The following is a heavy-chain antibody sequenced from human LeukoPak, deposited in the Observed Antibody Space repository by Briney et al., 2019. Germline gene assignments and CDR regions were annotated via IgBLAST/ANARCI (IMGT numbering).Heavy chain of an antibody. V-gene: IGHV2-5*02. CDR3: THSEYSRSNWCYFDY. CDR1: GFSLSTRVVG. D-gene: IGHD6-13*01. CDR2: IYWDDDK. J-gene: IGHJ4*02. Sequence: SGPTLVNPTQTLXLTCTFSGFSLSTRVVGVGWIRQPPGKALEWLALIYWDDDKRYSPSLKSRLTITKDTSKNQVVLTMTNMDPVDTATYYCTHSEYSRSNWCYFDYWGQGTLVTVSS.